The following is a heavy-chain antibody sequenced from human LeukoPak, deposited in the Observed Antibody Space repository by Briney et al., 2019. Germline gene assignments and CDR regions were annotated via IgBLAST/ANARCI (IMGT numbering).Heavy chain of an antibody. Sequence: PGGSLRLSCAVSGFTFTYYAMHWVRQAPGKGLEWVAVISHDGSNQQYADSVKGQVTISRDNSKSTLYPQLASLRAGDTAVYYCARQGGTGSRYFDYWGQGTLVTVSS. J-gene: IGHJ4*02. CDR3: ARQGGTGSRYFDY. V-gene: IGHV3-30-3*01. CDR2: ISHDGSNQ. D-gene: IGHD2-15*01. CDR1: GFTFTYYA.